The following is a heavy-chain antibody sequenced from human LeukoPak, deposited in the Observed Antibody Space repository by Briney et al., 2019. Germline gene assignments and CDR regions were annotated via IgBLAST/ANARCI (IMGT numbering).Heavy chain of an antibody. CDR1: GFTFSNYA. V-gene: IGHV3-23*01. Sequence: GGSLRLSCAASGFTFSNYAMTWVRLAPGKGLEWVSSIGSGGDTYYVDSVKGRFTISRDNSKNTLYLQMNSLRAEDTAVYYCAKDRPRYCSGGSCYSNWFDPWGQGTLVTVSS. J-gene: IGHJ5*02. CDR2: IGSGGDT. CDR3: AKDRPRYCSGGSCYSNWFDP. D-gene: IGHD2-15*01.